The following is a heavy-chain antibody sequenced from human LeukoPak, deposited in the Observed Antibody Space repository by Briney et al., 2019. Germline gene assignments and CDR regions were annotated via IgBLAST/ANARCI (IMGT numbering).Heavy chain of an antibody. D-gene: IGHD6-13*01. CDR3: VKDRGYGNSWSNWFDP. CDR1: GFTFSNYA. CDR2: ISKNGDGT. V-gene: IGHV3-64D*06. Sequence: GGPLRLSCSVSGFTFSNYAMHWVRQAPGKGLEYVSAISKNGDGTYYADSVKGRFTISRDNSKNTLYLQMSSLRAEDTALYYCVKDRGYGNSWSNWFDPWGQGTLVTVSS. J-gene: IGHJ5*02.